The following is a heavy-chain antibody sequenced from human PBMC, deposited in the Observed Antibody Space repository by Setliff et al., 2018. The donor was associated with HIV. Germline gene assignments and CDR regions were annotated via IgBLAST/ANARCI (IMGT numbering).Heavy chain of an antibody. CDR2: ISYSGSAI. V-gene: IGHV3-48*03. CDR1: GLTFINYE. D-gene: IGHD2-8*01. J-gene: IGHJ4*02. Sequence: GGSLKLPCTASGLTFINYEMNWVRQAQGKGLEWVAYISYSGSAIHYADSVKGRFTISRDNAKNSLYLQMNSLRAEDTAVYYCAKDRVGNCINVVCYTPDYWGQGTLVTVSS. CDR3: AKDRVGNCINVVCYTPDY.